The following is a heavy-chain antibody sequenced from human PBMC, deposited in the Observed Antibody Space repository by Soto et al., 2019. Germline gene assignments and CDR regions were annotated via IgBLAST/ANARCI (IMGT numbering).Heavy chain of an antibody. CDR3: ARGRYGDY. D-gene: IGHD1-1*01. CDR2: ISAHNGNT. CDR1: GYTFTSYG. Sequence: QVHLVQSGAEVKKPGASVKVSCKGSGYTFTSYGITWVRQAPGQGLEWMGWISAHNGNTDYAQKLQGSVTVTRDTSTSTAYMELRSLRSDDTAVYYFARGRYGDYWGQGALVTVSS. J-gene: IGHJ4*02. V-gene: IGHV1-18*01.